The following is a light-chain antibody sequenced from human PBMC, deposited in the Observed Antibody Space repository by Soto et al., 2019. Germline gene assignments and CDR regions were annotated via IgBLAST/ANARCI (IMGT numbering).Light chain of an antibody. CDR1: QNIGNS. J-gene: IGKJ2*01. CDR2: RTS. Sequence: EIVMTQFPATLSVSPGERATLFCRASQNIGNSLAWYQQKPGQAPRLLFYRTSSRATGVAARFSGSGSETEFTLTISSLQSEDFAVYYCQQYKNWYTFGQGTKLEIK. V-gene: IGKV3-15*01. CDR3: QQYKNWYT.